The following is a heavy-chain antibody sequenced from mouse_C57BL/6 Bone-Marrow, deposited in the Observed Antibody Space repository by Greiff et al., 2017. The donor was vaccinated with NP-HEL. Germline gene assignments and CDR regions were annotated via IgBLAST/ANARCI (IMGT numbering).Heavy chain of an antibody. CDR2: INSDGGST. D-gene: IGHD3-3*01. CDR3: ARQRAGTNYWYFDV. J-gene: IGHJ1*03. Sequence: DVMLVESGGGLVQPGESLKLSCESNEYEFPSHDMSWVRKTPEKRLELVAAINSDGGSTYYPDTMERRFIISRDNTKKTLYLQMSSLRSEDTALYYCARQRAGTNYWYFDVWGTGTTVTVSS. CDR1: EYEFPSHD. V-gene: IGHV5-2*01.